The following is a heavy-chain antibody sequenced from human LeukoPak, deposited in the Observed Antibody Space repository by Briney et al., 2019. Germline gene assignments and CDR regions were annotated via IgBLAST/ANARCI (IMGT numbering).Heavy chain of an antibody. CDR1: GFTFSSYG. D-gene: IGHD6-19*01. CDR3: ARDPGEQWLIADSRIGAFDI. J-gene: IGHJ3*02. CDR2: IWYGGSNK. Sequence: GGSLRLSCAASGFTFSSYGMDWVRQAAGKGLEWGAVIWYGGSNKYYADSVKGRFNISRDNSKNTLYPQMNSLRAEDTAVYYCARDPGEQWLIADSRIGAFDIWGQGTMVTVSS. V-gene: IGHV3-33*01.